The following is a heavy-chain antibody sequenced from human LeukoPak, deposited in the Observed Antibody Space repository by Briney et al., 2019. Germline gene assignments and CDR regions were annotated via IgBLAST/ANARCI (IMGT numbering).Heavy chain of an antibody. J-gene: IGHJ4*02. D-gene: IGHD3-16*02. CDR3: ARDRRLRLGELSGPFDY. CDR1: GYTFTGYY. CDR2: IIPIFGTA. V-gene: IGHV1-69*13. Sequence: ASVKVSCKASGYTFTGYYMHWVRQAPGQGLEWMGGIIPIFGTANYSQKFQGRVTITAYESTSTAYMELRSLRYDDTAVYYCARDRRLRLGELSGPFDYWGQGTLVTVSS.